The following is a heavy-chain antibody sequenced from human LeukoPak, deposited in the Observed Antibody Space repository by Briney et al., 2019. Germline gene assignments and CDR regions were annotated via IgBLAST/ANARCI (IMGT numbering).Heavy chain of an antibody. CDR3: AREGPARDSSGYSY. V-gene: IGHV1-8*01. CDR2: MSPNSGDT. J-gene: IGHJ4*02. CDR1: GYTFTTHD. D-gene: IGHD3-22*01. Sequence: ASVKVSCKASGYTFTTHDINWVRQATGQGLEWLGWMSPNSGDTGYAQKFQGRVTMTSDSSISTAYMELSSLRSEDTAVYYCAREGPARDSSGYSYWGQGTLVTVSS.